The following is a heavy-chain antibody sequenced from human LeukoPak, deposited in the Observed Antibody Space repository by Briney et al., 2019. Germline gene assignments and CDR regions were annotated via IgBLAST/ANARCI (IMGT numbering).Heavy chain of an antibody. D-gene: IGHD3-9*01. CDR3: ARGDYDILTGYYVSGYFDL. CDR1: GFTFNSYG. Sequence: PGGSLRLSCAASGFTFNSYGMHWVRQAPGKGLEWVAFIRYDGNNKNYADSVKGRFTISRDNAKNSLYLQMNSLRAEDTAVYYCARGDYDILTGYYVSGYFDLWGRGTLVTVSS. V-gene: IGHV3-30*02. CDR2: IRYDGNNK. J-gene: IGHJ2*01.